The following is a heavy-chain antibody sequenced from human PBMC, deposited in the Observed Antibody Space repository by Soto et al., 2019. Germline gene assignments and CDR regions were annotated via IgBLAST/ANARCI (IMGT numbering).Heavy chain of an antibody. D-gene: IGHD3-10*01. CDR3: ARDYYGSGSYYKHLGAFDI. CDR1: GGTFSSYA. CDR2: IIPIFGTA. J-gene: IGHJ3*02. Sequence: QVQLVQSGAEVKKPGSSVKVSCKASGGTFSSYAISWVRQAPGQGLEWMGGIIPIFGTANYAQKFQGRVTITADESTSTAYMELSSLRSEDTAVYYCARDYYGSGSYYKHLGAFDIWGQGTMVTVSS. V-gene: IGHV1-69*01.